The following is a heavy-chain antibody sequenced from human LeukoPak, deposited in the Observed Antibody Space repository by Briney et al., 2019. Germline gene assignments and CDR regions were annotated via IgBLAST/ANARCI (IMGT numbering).Heavy chain of an antibody. D-gene: IGHD5-18*01. CDR1: GGSISSYY. V-gene: IGHV4-59*08. Sequence: SETLSLTCTVSGGSISSYYWSWIRQPPGKGLEWIGYIYYSGSTNYNPSLKSRVTISVDTSKNQFSLKLSSVTAADTAVYYCARHPGYSYGSGIDYWGQGTLVTVSS. CDR3: ARHPGYSYGSGIDY. CDR2: IYYSGST. J-gene: IGHJ4*02.